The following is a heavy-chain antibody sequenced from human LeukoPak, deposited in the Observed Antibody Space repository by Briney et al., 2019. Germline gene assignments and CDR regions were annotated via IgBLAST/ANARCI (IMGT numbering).Heavy chain of an antibody. V-gene: IGHV4-59*01. J-gene: IGHJ4*02. CDR1: GGSISSYY. D-gene: IGHD6-13*01. CDR3: ARDQNSWGLSSDY. Sequence: PSETLSLTCTVSGGSISSYYWSWIRQPPGKGLEWIGYIYYSGSTNYNPSLKSRVTISVDTSKNQFSLKLSSVTAADTAVYYCARDQNSWGLSSDYWGQGTLITVSS. CDR2: IYYSGST.